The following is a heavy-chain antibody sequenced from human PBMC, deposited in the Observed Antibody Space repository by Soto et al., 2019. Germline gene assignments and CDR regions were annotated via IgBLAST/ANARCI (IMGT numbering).Heavy chain of an antibody. CDR2: ISYDGSNK. V-gene: IGHV3-30*18. D-gene: IGHD3-22*01. Sequence: GGSLRLSCAASGFTFSSYGMHWVRQAPGKGLEWVAVISYDGSNKYYADSVKGRFTISRDNSKNTLYLQMNSLRAEDTAVYYCAKEVRDYYDSSGYFGYWGQGTLVTVSS. CDR3: AKEVRDYYDSSGYFGY. J-gene: IGHJ4*02. CDR1: GFTFSSYG.